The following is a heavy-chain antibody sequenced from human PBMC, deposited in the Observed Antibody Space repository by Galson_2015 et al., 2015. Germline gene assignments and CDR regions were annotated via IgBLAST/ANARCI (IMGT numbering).Heavy chain of an antibody. CDR1: GYTFNSYY. V-gene: IGHV1-46*02. Sequence: SVKVSCKASGYTFNSYYMHWLRQAPGQGLEWMGIINPSGDSTSYAPKFQGRITMTRDTSTSTVYLELSSLRSEDTAVYYCARDVVGQWTYFDYWGQGTLVTVSS. CDR3: ARDVVGQWTYFDY. D-gene: IGHD6-19*01. CDR2: INPSGDST. J-gene: IGHJ4*02.